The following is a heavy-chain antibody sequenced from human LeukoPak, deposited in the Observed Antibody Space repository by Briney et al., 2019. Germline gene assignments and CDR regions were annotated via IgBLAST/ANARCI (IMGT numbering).Heavy chain of an antibody. D-gene: IGHD2-2*01. CDR1: GGTFSSYA. CDR3: AGASSAAPDYFDY. J-gene: IGHJ4*02. V-gene: IGHV1-69*04. Sequence: SVKVSCKASGGTFSSYAISWVRQAPGQGLEWMGRIIPILGIANYAQTFQGRVTITADKSTSTAYMELSSLRSEDTAVYYCAGASSAAPDYFDYWGQGTLVTVSS. CDR2: IIPILGIA.